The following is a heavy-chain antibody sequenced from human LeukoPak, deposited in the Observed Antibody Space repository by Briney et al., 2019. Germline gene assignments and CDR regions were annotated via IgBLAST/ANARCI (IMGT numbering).Heavy chain of an antibody. J-gene: IGHJ4*02. V-gene: IGHV3-7*01. CDR1: GFSFSSHW. D-gene: IGHD3-22*01. Sequence: GGSLRLSCAASGFSFSSHWMSWVRQAPGKGLEWVATIKQDGSETYYVHSVEGRFTISRDNARNSLYLQMNSLRAEDTAVYHCVRSMYHDSSGYYLDYRGQGTLVTVSS. CDR3: VRSMYHDSSGYYLDY. CDR2: IKQDGSET.